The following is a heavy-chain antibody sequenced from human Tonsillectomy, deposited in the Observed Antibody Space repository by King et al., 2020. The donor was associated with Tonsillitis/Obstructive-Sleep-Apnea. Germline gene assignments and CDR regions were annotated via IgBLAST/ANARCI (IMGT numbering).Heavy chain of an antibody. CDR1: GYSFTSYW. Sequence: VQLVESGAEVKKPGESLRISCKGSGYSFTSYWISWVRQMPGKGLEWMGRIDPSDSYTDYSPSFQGHVTFSADKSISTAYLQWSSLKASDTAMYYCASAGGYYSGMDVWGHGTTVTVSS. CDR2: IDPSDSYT. J-gene: IGHJ6*02. D-gene: IGHD3-10*01. CDR3: ASAGGYYSGMDV. V-gene: IGHV5-10-1*03.